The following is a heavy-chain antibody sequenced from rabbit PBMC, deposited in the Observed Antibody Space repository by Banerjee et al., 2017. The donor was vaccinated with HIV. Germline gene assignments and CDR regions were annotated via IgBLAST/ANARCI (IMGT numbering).Heavy chain of an antibody. CDR1: GFSFSSYW. CDR2: MHTGDDNT. V-gene: IGHV1S43*01. Sequence: QSLEESGGDLVKPGASLTLTCTASGFSFSSYWMSWVRQAPGKGPEWIGCMHTGDDNTYYASWVNGRFTISRSTSLNTVDLKMTSLTAADTATYFCARDYRGGSYYFNLWGPGTLVTVS. CDR3: ARDYRGGSYYFNL. D-gene: IGHD8-1*01. J-gene: IGHJ4*01.